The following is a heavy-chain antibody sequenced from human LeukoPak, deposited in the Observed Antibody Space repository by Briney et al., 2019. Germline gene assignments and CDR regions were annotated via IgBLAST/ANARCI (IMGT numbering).Heavy chain of an antibody. CDR3: ARTPVRTYDSSGYYHD. D-gene: IGHD3-22*01. Sequence: GASVKVSCKASGYTFTSYGISRVRQAPGQGLEWMGWISAYNGNTNYAQKLQGRVTMTTDTSTSTAYMELRSLRSDDTAVYYCARTPVRTYDSSGYYHDWGQGTLVTVSS. CDR2: ISAYNGNT. CDR1: GYTFTSYG. V-gene: IGHV1-18*01. J-gene: IGHJ4*02.